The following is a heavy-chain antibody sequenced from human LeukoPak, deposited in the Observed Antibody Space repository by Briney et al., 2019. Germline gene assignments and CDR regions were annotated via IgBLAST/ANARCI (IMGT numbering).Heavy chain of an antibody. D-gene: IGHD4-17*01. J-gene: IGHJ4*02. CDR2: IYYSGST. CDR1: GGSVSSGSYY. Sequence: PSETLSLTCTVSGGSVSSGSYYWSWIRQPPGKGLEWIGYIYYSGSTNYNPSLKRRVTISVDTSKNQFSLKLSSVTAADTAVYYCARVGDYGDYVPDYWGQGTLVTVSS. V-gene: IGHV4-61*01. CDR3: ARVGDYGDYVPDY.